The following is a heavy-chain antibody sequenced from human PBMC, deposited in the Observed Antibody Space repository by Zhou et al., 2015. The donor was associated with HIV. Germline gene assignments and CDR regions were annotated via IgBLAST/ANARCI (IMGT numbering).Heavy chain of an antibody. J-gene: IGHJ3*01. V-gene: IGHV3-23*04. Sequence: EVQLVESGGGLVQPGGSLRLSCEASGFTFSSSAMTWVRQSPERGLEWVSSISDSDGRTYYADFVRGRFTVSRDNSKNTMYLQMNNLRADDTAVYYCAKIQLLVPHDVFNDWGQGTVVTVSS. CDR2: ISDSDGRT. D-gene: IGHD2-2*01. CDR1: GFTFSSSA. CDR3: AKIQLLVPHDVFND.